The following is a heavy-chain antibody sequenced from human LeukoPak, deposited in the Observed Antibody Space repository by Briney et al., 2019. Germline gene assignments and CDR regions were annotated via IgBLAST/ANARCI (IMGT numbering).Heavy chain of an antibody. CDR2: ISGSGGST. CDR3: ASLDYFDSSDYGDY. CDR1: GXTFNNYA. Sequence: PGGSLRLSCAASGXTFNNYAMSWVRQAPGKGLEWVSAISGSGGSTYYTDSVTGRFTISRDNSKNTLYLQMNSLRAEDTALYYCASLDYFDSSDYGDYWGQGTLVTVSS. V-gene: IGHV3-23*01. J-gene: IGHJ4*02. D-gene: IGHD3-22*01.